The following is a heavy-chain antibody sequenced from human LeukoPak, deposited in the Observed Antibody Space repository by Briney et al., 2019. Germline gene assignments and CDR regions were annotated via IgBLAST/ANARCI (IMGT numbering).Heavy chain of an antibody. CDR3: ASEMKRWLQTKGDAFDI. J-gene: IGHJ3*02. CDR2: IYHSGST. Sequence: PSETLSLTCAVSGYSISSGYYWGWIRQPPGKGLEWIGSIYHSGSTYYNPSLKSRVTISVDTSKNQFSLKLSSVTAADTAVYYCASEMKRWLQTKGDAFDIWGQGTMVTVSS. D-gene: IGHD5-24*01. V-gene: IGHV4-38-2*01. CDR1: GYSISSGYY.